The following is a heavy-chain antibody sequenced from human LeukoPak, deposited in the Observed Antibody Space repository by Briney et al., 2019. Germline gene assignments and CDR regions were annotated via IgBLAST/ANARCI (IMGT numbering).Heavy chain of an antibody. V-gene: IGHV3-30*03. CDR2: ISYDGSNK. CDR1: GFTFSSYG. D-gene: IGHD2-8*01. J-gene: IGHJ4*02. Sequence: QPVRSLRLSCAASGFTFSSYGMHWVRQAPGNGLQWVAVISYDGSNKYYADSVKGRFTISRDNSKNTLYLQMNSLRAEDTAVCYCARALIGYYFDYWGQGTLVTVSS. CDR3: ARALIGYYFDY.